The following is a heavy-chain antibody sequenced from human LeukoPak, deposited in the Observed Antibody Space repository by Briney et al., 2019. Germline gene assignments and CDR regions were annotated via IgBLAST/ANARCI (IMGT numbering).Heavy chain of an antibody. D-gene: IGHD4-17*01. CDR3: ARHGRYGDYTIDY. J-gene: IGHJ4*02. Sequence: GGSLQISFKGSGYRFTSYWVGWVRQMPGKGLGGMGIIYPGDSDTRYSPSFQGQVTISADKSISTPYLQWSSLKASDTAMYYCARHGRYGDYTIDYWGQGTLVTVSS. V-gene: IGHV5-51*01. CDR1: GYRFTSYW. CDR2: IYPGDSDT.